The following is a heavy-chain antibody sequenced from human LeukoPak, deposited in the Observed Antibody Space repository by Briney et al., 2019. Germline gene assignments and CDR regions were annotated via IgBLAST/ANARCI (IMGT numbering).Heavy chain of an antibody. V-gene: IGHV3-11*06. CDR1: GFTFSDYY. CDR3: ARRDYDILTGPGSLDY. D-gene: IGHD3-9*01. Sequence: TGGSLRLSCAASGFTFSDYYMSWIRQAPGKGLEWVSSISSSSSYIYYADSVKGRFTISRDNAKNSLYLQMNSLRAEDTAVYYCARRDYDILTGPGSLDYWGQGTLVTVSS. CDR2: ISSSSSYI. J-gene: IGHJ4*02.